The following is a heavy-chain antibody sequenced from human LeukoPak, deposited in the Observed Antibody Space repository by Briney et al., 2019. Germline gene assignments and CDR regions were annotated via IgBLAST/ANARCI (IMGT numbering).Heavy chain of an antibody. J-gene: IGHJ4*02. Sequence: SETLSLTCTVSGVSISSSYSYWGWIRQPPGMGLEWIGSIYYTGNTYYNAYLKSQVSISIDTSKNQFSLKLTSVTAADTAVYYCARQTGSGLFILPGGQGTLVTVSS. D-gene: IGHD3/OR15-3a*01. CDR3: ARQTGSGLFILP. V-gene: IGHV4-39*01. CDR1: GVSISSSYSY. CDR2: IYYTGNT.